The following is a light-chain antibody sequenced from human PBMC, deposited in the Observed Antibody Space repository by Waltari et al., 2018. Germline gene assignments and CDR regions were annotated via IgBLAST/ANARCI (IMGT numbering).Light chain of an antibody. J-gene: IGKJ1*01. CDR2: KVS. CDR1: QSLVSSDGNTY. Sequence: DVAMTQSPLSLAVTLGQPASLSCRSSQSLVSSDGNTYFNWFQQRPGQSPRRLLYKVSNRDSGVPYRFSGSGSGTDFTLRISRVEAEDVGIYYCMQGTHRPWTFGQGTRVKIK. V-gene: IGKV2-30*01. CDR3: MQGTHRPWT.